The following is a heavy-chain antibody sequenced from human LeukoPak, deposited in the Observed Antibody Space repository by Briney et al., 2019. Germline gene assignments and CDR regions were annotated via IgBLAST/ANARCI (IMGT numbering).Heavy chain of an antibody. V-gene: IGHV3-23*01. Sequence: PGGSLRLSCAASGFTFSSYAMSWVRQAPGKGLEWVSAISGSGSSTYYADSVKGRFTIFRDNSKNTLYLQMNSLRAEDTAVYYCAKGAAPVVTASFDYWGQGTLVTVSS. CDR1: GFTFSSYA. D-gene: IGHD2-21*02. J-gene: IGHJ4*01. CDR2: ISGSGSST. CDR3: AKGAAPVVTASFDY.